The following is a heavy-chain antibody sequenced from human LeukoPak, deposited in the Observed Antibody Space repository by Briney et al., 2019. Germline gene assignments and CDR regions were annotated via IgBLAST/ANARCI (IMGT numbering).Heavy chain of an antibody. CDR2: IYYSGST. V-gene: IGHV4-31*03. D-gene: IGHD3-22*01. Sequence: PSETLSLTCTVSGGSISSGGYYWSWIRQHPGKGLEWIGYIYYSGSTYYNPSLKSRVTISVDTSKNQFSLKLSSVTAADTAVYYCARCQGGDYYDSSGYPDYWGQGTLVTVSS. CDR3: ARCQGGDYYDSSGYPDY. CDR1: GGSISSGGYY. J-gene: IGHJ4*02.